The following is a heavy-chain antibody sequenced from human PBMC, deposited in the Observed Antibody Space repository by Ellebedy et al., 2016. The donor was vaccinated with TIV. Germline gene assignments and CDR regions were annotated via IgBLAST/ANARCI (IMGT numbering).Heavy chain of an antibody. Sequence: AASVKVSCKPSGYTFTSFGISWVRQAPGQGLEWMGWISAYNGYTNFAQKFQGRVSMTTDTSASTAYMELRSLRSDDTAVYYCATDILTGYTHWGRGTLVTVSS. D-gene: IGHD3-9*01. CDR1: GYTFTSFG. CDR3: ATDILTGYTH. V-gene: IGHV1-18*04. J-gene: IGHJ4*02. CDR2: ISAYNGYT.